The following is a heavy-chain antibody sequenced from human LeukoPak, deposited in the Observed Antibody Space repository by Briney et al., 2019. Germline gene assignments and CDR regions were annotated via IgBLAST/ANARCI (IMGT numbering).Heavy chain of an antibody. Sequence: ASVKVSCKVSGYTLTELSMHWVRQAPGKGLEWMGGFDPEDGETIYAQKFQGRVTMTEDTSTDTAYMELGSLRSEDTAVYYCATVKGYGSGSYYYNDYWGQGTLVTVSS. D-gene: IGHD3-10*01. CDR3: ATVKGYGSGSYYYNDY. V-gene: IGHV1-24*01. J-gene: IGHJ4*02. CDR1: GYTLTELS. CDR2: FDPEDGET.